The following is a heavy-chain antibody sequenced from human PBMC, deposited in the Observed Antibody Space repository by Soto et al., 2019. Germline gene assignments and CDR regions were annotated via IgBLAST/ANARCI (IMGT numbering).Heavy chain of an antibody. D-gene: IGHD3-16*01. CDR2: IYYSGST. CDR1: GGSISSSSYY. V-gene: IGHV4-39*01. Sequence: QLQLQESGPGLVKPSETLSLTCTVSGGSISSSSYYWGWIRQPPGKGLEWIGSIYYSGSTYYNPSLKTRVTISVDTSKSQFSLKLSSVTAADTAVYYCTTLGVGSLAYWGQGTLVTVSS. CDR3: TTLGVGSLAY. J-gene: IGHJ4*02.